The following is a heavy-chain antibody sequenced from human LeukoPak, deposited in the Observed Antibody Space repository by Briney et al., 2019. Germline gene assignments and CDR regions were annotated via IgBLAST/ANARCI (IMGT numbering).Heavy chain of an antibody. J-gene: IGHJ3*02. V-gene: IGHV4-39*07. CDR3: ARDRAGTTTFDI. D-gene: IGHD1-1*01. CDR2: LYHTGRT. CDR1: GGSITSSSHY. Sequence: SETLSLTCSISGGSITSSSHYWSWLRQSPGKGLEWIVSLYHTGRTYHNPSLKSRVTISVDRSKNQFSLKLSSVTAADTAVYYCARDRAGTTTFDIWGQGTMVTVSS.